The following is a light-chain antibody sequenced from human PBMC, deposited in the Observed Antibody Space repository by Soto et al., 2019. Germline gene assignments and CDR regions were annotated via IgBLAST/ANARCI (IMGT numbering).Light chain of an antibody. J-gene: IGLJ2*01. CDR3: SSYAGSNNLV. CDR2: EVS. CDR1: SSEVGGYNY. Sequence: QSALTQPPSASGSPVQSVTISCTGTSSEVGGYNYVSWYQQHPGKAPKLMIYEVSKRPSGVPDRFSGSKSGNTASLTVSGLQAEDEADYYGSSYAGSNNLVFGGGTKLTVL. V-gene: IGLV2-8*01.